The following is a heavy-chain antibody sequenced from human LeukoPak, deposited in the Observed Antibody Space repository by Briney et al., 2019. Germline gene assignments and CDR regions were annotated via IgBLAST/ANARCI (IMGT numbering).Heavy chain of an antibody. CDR3: AKDGVMAGHYLDY. Sequence: GGSLRLSCAASGFTFNNYAMSWVRQAPGKGLEWVSVISGNGGSTHYADSVKGRFTISRDNSKNTLYLQMNSLRAEDTAVYYCAKDGVMAGHYLDYWGQGTLDTVSS. CDR2: ISGNGGST. V-gene: IGHV3-23*01. D-gene: IGHD5-24*01. J-gene: IGHJ4*02. CDR1: GFTFNNYA.